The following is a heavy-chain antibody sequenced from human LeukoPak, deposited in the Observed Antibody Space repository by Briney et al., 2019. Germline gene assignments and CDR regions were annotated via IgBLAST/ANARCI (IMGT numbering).Heavy chain of an antibody. D-gene: IGHD3-22*01. CDR3: ARFSGYSHSSVNYLDY. Sequence: SETLSLTCTVSGGSISSSSYYWGWIRQPPGKGLEWIGSIYYSGSTYYNPSLKSRVTISVDTSKNQFSLKLSSVTAADTAVYYCARFSGYSHSSVNYLDYWGQGTLVSVSS. CDR2: IYYSGST. J-gene: IGHJ4*02. CDR1: GGSISSSSYY. V-gene: IGHV4-39*07.